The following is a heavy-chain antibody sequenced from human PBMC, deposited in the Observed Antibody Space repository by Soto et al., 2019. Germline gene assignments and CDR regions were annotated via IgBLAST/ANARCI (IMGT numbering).Heavy chain of an antibody. V-gene: IGHV3-11*01. CDR3: ARDKDELCACDI. J-gene: IGHJ3*02. CDR1: GFTFSDYY. Sequence: QVQLVESGGGLVKPGGSLRLSCAASGFTFSDYYMSWIRQAPGKGLEWVSYISSSGSTIYYADSVKGRFTISRDNAETALYPQMNSVRAADTAVYYCARDKDELCACDIWGQGTMVTVSS. D-gene: IGHD2-21*01. CDR2: ISSSGSTI.